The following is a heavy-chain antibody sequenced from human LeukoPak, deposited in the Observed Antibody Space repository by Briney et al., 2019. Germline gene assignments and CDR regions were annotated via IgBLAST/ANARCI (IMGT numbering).Heavy chain of an antibody. CDR3: ARAKVVVVPAAMGPRNWFDP. J-gene: IGHJ5*02. CDR2: INPSGGST. Sequence: ASVKVSCKASGYTFTGYYMHWVRQAPGQWLEWMGIINPSGGSTSYAQKFQGRVTMTRDTSTSTVYMELSSLRSEDTAVYYCARAKVVVVPAAMGPRNWFDPWGQGTLVTVSS. D-gene: IGHD2-2*01. CDR1: GYTFTGYY. V-gene: IGHV1-46*01.